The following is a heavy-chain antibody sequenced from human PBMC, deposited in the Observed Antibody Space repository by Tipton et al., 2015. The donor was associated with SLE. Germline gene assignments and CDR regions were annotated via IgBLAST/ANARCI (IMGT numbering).Heavy chain of an antibody. CDR3: ARGSGTSHRGPFDY. J-gene: IGHJ4*02. D-gene: IGHD2-2*01. V-gene: IGHV3-53*04. Sequence: QLVQSGGGLVQPGGSLRLSCAASGFTVSSNYMSWVRQAPGKGLEWVSVIYSGGSTYYADSVKGRFTISRDNSKNTLYLQMNSLRGEDMAVYYCARGSGTSHRGPFDYWGQGTLITVSS. CDR1: GFTVSSNY. CDR2: IYSGGST.